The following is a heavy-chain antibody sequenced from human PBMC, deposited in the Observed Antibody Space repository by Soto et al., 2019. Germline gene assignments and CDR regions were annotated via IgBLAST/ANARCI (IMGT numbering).Heavy chain of an antibody. J-gene: IGHJ4*02. D-gene: IGHD6-19*01. CDR2: INAGNGNT. Sequence: ASVKVSCKASGYIFSVYTIHWVRQAPGQRLEWMGWINAGNGNTKYSQKFQGRVTITRDTSASTAYMELSSLRSEDTAVYYCARAVAVAADFDYWGQGTLVTVSS. CDR1: GYIFSVYT. V-gene: IGHV1-3*01. CDR3: ARAVAVAADFDY.